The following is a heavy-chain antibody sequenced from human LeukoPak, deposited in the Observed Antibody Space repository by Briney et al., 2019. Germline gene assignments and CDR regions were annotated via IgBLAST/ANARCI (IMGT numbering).Heavy chain of an antibody. V-gene: IGHV3-74*01. CDR3: ARDVPHNWFDT. Sequence: GGSLRLSCAASGLTFGNNWMHWVRQGPGKGLVWISRINSDGGGAIYADSVKGRFAVSRDNAKNTLYLQMNSLRAEDTAVYYCARDVPHNWFDTWGQGTLVTVSS. CDR1: GLTFGNNW. CDR2: INSDGGGA. J-gene: IGHJ5*02.